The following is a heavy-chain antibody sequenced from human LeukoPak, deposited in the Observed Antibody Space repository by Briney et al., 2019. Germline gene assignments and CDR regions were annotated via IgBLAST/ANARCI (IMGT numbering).Heavy chain of an antibody. D-gene: IGHD6-19*01. Sequence: ASVKVSCKASGYTFTSYGISWVRQAPGQGLEWMGWISAYNGNTNYAQKLQGRVTMTTDTSTSTAYMEPRSLRSDDTAVYYCARDAFLTGYSSGWYSHFQHWGQGTLVTVSS. CDR3: ARDAFLTGYSSGWYSHFQH. V-gene: IGHV1-18*01. CDR2: ISAYNGNT. J-gene: IGHJ1*01. CDR1: GYTFTSYG.